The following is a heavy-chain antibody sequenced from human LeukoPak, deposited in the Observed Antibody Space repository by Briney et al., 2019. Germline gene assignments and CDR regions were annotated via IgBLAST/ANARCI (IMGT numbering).Heavy chain of an antibody. CDR3: ARGKSGSYYYYMDV. J-gene: IGHJ6*03. CDR2: IDVTGGDI. Sequence: GGSLRLPCAASGFTFSFSTMSWVRQAPGNGLEWVSSIDVTGGDIYYADSVKGRFAISRDSAKSSVSLQMNSLRVEDTAIYYCARGKSGSYYYYMDVWGKGTTVTVSS. V-gene: IGHV3-21*06. CDR1: GFTFSFST.